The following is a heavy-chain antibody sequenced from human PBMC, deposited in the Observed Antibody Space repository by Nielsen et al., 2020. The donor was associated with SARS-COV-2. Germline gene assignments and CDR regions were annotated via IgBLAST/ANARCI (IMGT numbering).Heavy chain of an antibody. CDR2: IYTSGST. V-gene: IGHV4-61*02. CDR3: ARDLGYGSGSYFPTPLTHYYGMDV. CDR1: GGSISSGGYY. J-gene: IGHJ6*02. D-gene: IGHD3-10*01. Sequence: SETLSLTCTVSGGSISSGGYYWSWIRQHPGKGLEWIGRIYTSGSTNYNPSLKSRVTMSVDTSKNQFSLKLSSVTAADTAVYYCARDLGYGSGSYFPTPLTHYYGMDVWGQGTTVTVSS.